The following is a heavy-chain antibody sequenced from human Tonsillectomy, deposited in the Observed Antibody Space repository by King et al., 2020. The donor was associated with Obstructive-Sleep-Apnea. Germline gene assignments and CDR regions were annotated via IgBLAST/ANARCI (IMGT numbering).Heavy chain of an antibody. D-gene: IGHD1-26*01. CDR1: GGSFSGYY. J-gene: IGHJ4*02. CDR2: INHSGSP. Sequence: VQLQQWGAGLLKPSETLSLTCDVSGGSFSGYYWIWIRQPPGKGLEWIGEINHSGSPNYNPSLKSRLSISVDTSKNQFSLKLHSVTAADTGVYYCARGIIGAALNWGQGTLVTVSS. V-gene: IGHV4-34*01. CDR3: ARGIIGAALN.